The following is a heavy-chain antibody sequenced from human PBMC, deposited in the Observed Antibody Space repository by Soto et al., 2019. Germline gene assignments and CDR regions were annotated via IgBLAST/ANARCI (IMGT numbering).Heavy chain of an antibody. CDR2: IYYSGST. D-gene: IGHD1-7*01. Sequence: QVQLQESGPGLVKPSQTLSLTCTVSGGSISSGGYYWSWIRQHPGKGLEWIGYIYYSGSTYYNPSLKSRVTISVDTSKNQFSLQLSSVTAADTAVYYCARGLGNWNYESGWYFDLWGRGTLVTVSS. J-gene: IGHJ2*01. V-gene: IGHV4-31*03. CDR3: ARGLGNWNYESGWYFDL. CDR1: GGSISSGGYY.